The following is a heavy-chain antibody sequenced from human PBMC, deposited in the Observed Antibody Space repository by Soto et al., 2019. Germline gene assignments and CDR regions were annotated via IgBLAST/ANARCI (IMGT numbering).Heavy chain of an antibody. CDR1: GDSVSSNSAA. J-gene: IGHJ6*03. CDR3: AGTTSHQWYYMDV. V-gene: IGHV6-1*01. D-gene: IGHD1-7*01. CDR2: TYYRSRWYN. Sequence: QVQLQESGPGLVKPSQTLSLTCAISGDSVSSNSAAWNWIRLSPSRGIEWLARTYYRSRWYNDYAVAVRSRITVHPDTSTHQFSLQLTSVTPEDTAVYYCAGTTSHQWYYMDVWGKGTTVTVSS.